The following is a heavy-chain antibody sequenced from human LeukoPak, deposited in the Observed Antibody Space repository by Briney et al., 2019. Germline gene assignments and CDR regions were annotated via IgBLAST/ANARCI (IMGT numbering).Heavy chain of an antibody. V-gene: IGHV4-39*07. CDR1: GGSISSSYYY. J-gene: IGHJ4*02. Sequence: PSETLSLTCTVSGGSISSSYYYWGWIRQPPGRGLEWIGNIYYSGSTYYNPSLKSRVTISVDTSKNQFSLKLRSVTAADTAVYYCAREGSGSSARDYWGQGTLVTVSS. CDR2: IYYSGST. CDR3: AREGSGSSARDY. D-gene: IGHD3-10*01.